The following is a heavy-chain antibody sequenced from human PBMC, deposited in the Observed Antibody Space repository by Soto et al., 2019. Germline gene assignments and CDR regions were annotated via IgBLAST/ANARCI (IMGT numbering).Heavy chain of an antibody. J-gene: IGHJ4*02. V-gene: IGHV4-39*01. CDR1: GGSISSSSYY. CDR3: ARLISGRDGYNLGLNYFYY. CDR2: IYYSGST. Sequence: QLQLQESGPGLVKPSETLSLTCTVSGGSISSSSYYWGWIRQPPGKGLEWIGSIYYSGSTYYNPSLLSRVTIAVDTSKIQFSLKLGSVTAADTAVYYCARLISGRDGYNLGLNYFYYWGQGTLVTVSS. D-gene: IGHD5-12*01.